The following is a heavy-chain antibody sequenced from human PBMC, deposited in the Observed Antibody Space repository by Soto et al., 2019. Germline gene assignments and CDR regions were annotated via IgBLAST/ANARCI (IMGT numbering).Heavy chain of an antibody. CDR3: AGLVGASPIEY. CDR1: GFTFRKFW. V-gene: IGHV3-7*02. Sequence: GGSLRLSCAASGFTFRKFWMTWVRQAPGKGLEWVANIKEDGSEKYYVDSVKGRFTISRDNAKNSLYLQMNSLRAGDTAVYYCAGLVGASPIEYWGQGTLVTVSS. J-gene: IGHJ4*02. CDR2: IKEDGSEK. D-gene: IGHD1-26*01.